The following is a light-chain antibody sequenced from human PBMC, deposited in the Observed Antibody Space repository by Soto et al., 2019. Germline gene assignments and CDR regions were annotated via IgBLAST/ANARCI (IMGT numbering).Light chain of an antibody. CDR3: ETWVSNTYV. CDR2: LEGSGSY. J-gene: IGLJ1*01. Sequence: QSVLTQSSSASASLGSSVKLTCTLSSGHSSYIIAWHQQQPGKAPRYLMKLEGSGSYNTGSGVPDRFSGSSSGADRYLTISNLQFEDEADYYCETWVSNTYVFGTRTKVTVL. CDR1: SGHSSYI. V-gene: IGLV4-60*02.